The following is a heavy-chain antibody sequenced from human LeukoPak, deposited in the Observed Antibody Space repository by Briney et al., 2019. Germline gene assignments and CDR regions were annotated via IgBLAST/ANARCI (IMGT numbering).Heavy chain of an antibody. CDR2: INWNGGST. D-gene: IGHD5-24*01. V-gene: IGHV3-20*04. CDR3: ARDPGDGYNVFDY. J-gene: IGHJ4*02. Sequence: PGGSLRLSCTTSGFSFSRYAMHWVRQAPGKGLEWVSGINWNGGSTGYADSVKGRFTISRDNAKNSLYLQMNRLRAEDTALYYCARDPGDGYNVFDYWGQGTLVTVSS. CDR1: GFSFSRYA.